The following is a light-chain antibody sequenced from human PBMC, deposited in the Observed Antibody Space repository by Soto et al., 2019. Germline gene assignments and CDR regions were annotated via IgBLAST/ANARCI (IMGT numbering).Light chain of an antibody. Sequence: DIQMTQSPSSLSASVGDRVTITCRASESIARHLNWYQQKPGKAPKLLIYAASTLQNGVPSRFRGSGSGTDFTHTISNLQPEDFATYYCQQSYSTLSITFGQGTRLEIK. CDR3: QQSYSTLSIT. CDR1: ESIARH. CDR2: AAS. J-gene: IGKJ5*01. V-gene: IGKV1-39*01.